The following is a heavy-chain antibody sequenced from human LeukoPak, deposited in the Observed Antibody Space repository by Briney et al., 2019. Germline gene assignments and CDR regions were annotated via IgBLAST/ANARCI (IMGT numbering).Heavy chain of an antibody. Sequence: GGSLRLSRAASGFTFSSYAMSWVRQAPGKGLEWVSAISGSGGSTYYADSVKGRFTISRDNSKNTLYLQMNSLRAEDTAVYYCAKTKLRYFDWLFLDYWGQGTLVTVSS. CDR2: ISGSGGST. CDR1: GFTFSSYA. CDR3: AKTKLRYFDWLFLDY. J-gene: IGHJ4*02. V-gene: IGHV3-23*01. D-gene: IGHD3-9*01.